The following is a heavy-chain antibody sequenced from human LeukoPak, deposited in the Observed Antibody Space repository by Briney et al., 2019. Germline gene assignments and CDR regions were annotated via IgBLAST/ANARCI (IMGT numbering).Heavy chain of an antibody. CDR1: GFTFSSYA. D-gene: IGHD4-11*01. CDR2: ISGSGDST. J-gene: IGHJ4*02. Sequence: GGSLRLSCAASGFTFSSYAMNWGRHAPGEGLEWVSVISGSGDSTNYADSVKGRFTISRDNSKNTLYLQMNSLRAEDTAVYFCARDRLQHYFDYWGQGTLVTVSS. CDR3: ARDRLQHYFDY. V-gene: IGHV3-23*01.